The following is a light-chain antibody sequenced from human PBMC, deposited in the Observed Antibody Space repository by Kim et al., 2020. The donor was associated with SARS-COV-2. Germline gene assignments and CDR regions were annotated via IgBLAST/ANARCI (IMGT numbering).Light chain of an antibody. J-gene: IGKJ2*01. CDR1: QSVSSN. Sequence: EIVMTQSPAALSVSPGERATLSCRASQSVSSNLAWYQQKPGQAPRLLIYGASTRATGIPARFSGSGSGTEFTLTIGSLHSEDFAVYFCQQYNDWPYTFGQGTKLEI. V-gene: IGKV3-15*01. CDR2: GAS. CDR3: QQYNDWPYT.